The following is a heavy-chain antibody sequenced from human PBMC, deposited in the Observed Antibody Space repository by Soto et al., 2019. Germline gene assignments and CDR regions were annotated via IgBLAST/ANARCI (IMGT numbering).Heavy chain of an antibody. CDR3: ARVLRVFGSWFGS. CDR1: GGSVSSGSYY. Sequence: QVQLQESGPGLVKPSETLSLTCTVSGGSVSSGSYYWSWIRQPPGKGLEWIGYIYYSGSTNYNPSINRRVTITVDTSKNPFPLKLSYAADAATAVYYGARVLRVFGSWFGSWGRGTMLTVAS. V-gene: IGHV4-61*01. CDR2: IYYSGST. D-gene: IGHD3-3*01. J-gene: IGHJ5*01.